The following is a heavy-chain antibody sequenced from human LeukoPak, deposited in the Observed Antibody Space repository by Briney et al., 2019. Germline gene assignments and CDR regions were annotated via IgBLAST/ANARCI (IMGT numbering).Heavy chain of an antibody. CDR2: MSNNKIS. V-gene: IGHV4-59*01. J-gene: IGHJ4*02. Sequence: SETLSLTCNVSGSSLTGYFWSWIRQPPGKGLEWIGYMSNNKISNYNPSLKSRVTISIDTSKNQFSLELSAVTAADTAVYYCARDQNFGDYTIDYWGQGTLVTVSS. CDR1: GSSLTGYF. D-gene: IGHD4-17*01. CDR3: ARDQNFGDYTIDY.